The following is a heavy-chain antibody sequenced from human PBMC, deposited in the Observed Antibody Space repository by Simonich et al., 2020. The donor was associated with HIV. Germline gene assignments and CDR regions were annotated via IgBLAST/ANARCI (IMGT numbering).Heavy chain of an antibody. CDR1: GYTFTGYY. J-gene: IGHJ3*02. V-gene: IGHV1-2*02. CDR3: ARILPIKIIDSDAFDI. CDR2: NNRKRGGT. D-gene: IGHD2-21*02. Sequence: QVQLVQSGAEVKKPGASVKVSCKASGYTFTGYYMHWVRQAPGQGLEWMGGNNRKRGGTNSAQKFQGRVTMTRDTSISTAYMELSRLRSDDTAVYYCARILPIKIIDSDAFDIWGQGTMVTVSS.